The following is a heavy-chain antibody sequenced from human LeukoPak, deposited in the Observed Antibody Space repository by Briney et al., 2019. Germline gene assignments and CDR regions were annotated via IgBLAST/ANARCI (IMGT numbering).Heavy chain of an antibody. D-gene: IGHD1-14*01. CDR2: ISGSGGST. V-gene: IGHV3-23*01. Sequence: GGSLRLSCAASGFTFSRYAMSWVRQAPGKGLEWVSGISGSGGSTYYADSVMGRFTISRDNSKNTLYLQMNSLRAEDTAVYYCAKNRNADYAQYFEFWGQGTLVTVSS. CDR3: AKNRNADYAQYFEF. CDR1: GFTFSRYA. J-gene: IGHJ4*02.